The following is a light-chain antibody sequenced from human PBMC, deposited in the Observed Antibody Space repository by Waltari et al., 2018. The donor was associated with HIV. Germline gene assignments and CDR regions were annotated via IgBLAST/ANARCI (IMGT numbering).Light chain of an antibody. V-gene: IGKV3-15*01. CDR2: GAS. Sequence: EIVMTQSPATLSVSPGERATLSCRASQSVSSNLAWYQQKPGQAPRLLIYGASTRATGVPARFSGSGSGTEFTLTISSLQSEDFAVYYCQQHNNWPPFTFGGGTKVEIK. CDR1: QSVSSN. J-gene: IGKJ4*01. CDR3: QQHNNWPPFT.